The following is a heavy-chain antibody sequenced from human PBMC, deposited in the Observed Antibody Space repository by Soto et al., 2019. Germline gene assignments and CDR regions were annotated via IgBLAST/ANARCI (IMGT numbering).Heavy chain of an antibody. D-gene: IGHD5-12*01. Sequence: QVQLVESGGGVVQPGRSLRLSCAASGFTFSSYVMYWVRQAPGKGLEWVAGISYDGSNKYYADSVKGRFTISRDNSKNTLYLQMNSLRPEDTAVYYCARDRGYPFAFDIWGKGTMVTVSS. V-gene: IGHV3-30-3*01. CDR3: ARDRGYPFAFDI. CDR2: ISYDGSNK. CDR1: GFTFSSYV. J-gene: IGHJ3*02.